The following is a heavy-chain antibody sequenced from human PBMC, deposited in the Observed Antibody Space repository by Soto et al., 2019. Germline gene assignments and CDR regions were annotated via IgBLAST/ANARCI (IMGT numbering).Heavy chain of an antibody. Sequence: SVKVSCKASGFTFTSSAVQWVRQARGQRLEWIGWIVVGSGNTNYAQKFQERVTITRDMSTSTAYMELSSLRSEDTAVYYCAALLYYDILTGYFPFDYWGQGTLVTVSS. CDR2: IVVGSGNT. CDR1: GFTFTSSA. CDR3: AALLYYDILTGYFPFDY. D-gene: IGHD3-9*01. J-gene: IGHJ4*02. V-gene: IGHV1-58*01.